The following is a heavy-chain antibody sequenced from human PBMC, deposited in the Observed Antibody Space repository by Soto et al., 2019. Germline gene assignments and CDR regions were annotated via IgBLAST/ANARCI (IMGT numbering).Heavy chain of an antibody. Sequence: SETLSLTCTVSGGSISSYYWSWIRQPPGKGLELIGYIYYSGRTNNNPSLKSRVTISVDTSKNKFSLKLSSVTAADTAVYYCGRDGYSSGMDGWGQGTTVTVSS. V-gene: IGHV4-59*01. CDR2: IYYSGRT. CDR3: GRDGYSSGMDG. D-gene: IGHD6-13*01. J-gene: IGHJ6*02. CDR1: GGSISSYY.